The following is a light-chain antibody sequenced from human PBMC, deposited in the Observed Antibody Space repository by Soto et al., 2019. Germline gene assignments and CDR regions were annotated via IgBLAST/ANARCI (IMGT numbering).Light chain of an antibody. CDR2: GAS. V-gene: IGKV3-20*01. J-gene: IGKJ1*01. CDR3: QPYGSSGT. Sequence: MKQSPATRSVSPGERGTLSCRASESVISNLSWYQQRPGQAPRPLIYGASHRATGIPARFSGSGSGTAFTLTISRLEPEDFAVYYCQPYGSSGTFGQGTKVDIK. CDR1: ESVISN.